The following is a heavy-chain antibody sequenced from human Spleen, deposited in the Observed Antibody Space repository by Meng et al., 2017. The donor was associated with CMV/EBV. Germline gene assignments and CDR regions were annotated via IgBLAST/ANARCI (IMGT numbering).Heavy chain of an antibody. CDR1: GFTFSTYG. Sequence: GGSLRLSCAASGFTFSTYGMHWVRQAPGEGLEWVAFIRYDGSKTYYADSVKGRFTISRDNSKNTLYLQVNSLRAEDTGVYYCAKDGAMVHYFDYWGQGSLVTVSS. V-gene: IGHV3-30*02. D-gene: IGHD3-10*01. CDR2: IRYDGSKT. J-gene: IGHJ4*02. CDR3: AKDGAMVHYFDY.